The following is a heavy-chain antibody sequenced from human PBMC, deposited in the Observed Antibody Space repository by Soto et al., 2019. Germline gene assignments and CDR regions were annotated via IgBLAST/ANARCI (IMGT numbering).Heavy chain of an antibody. D-gene: IGHD3-22*01. J-gene: IGHJ3*01. Sequence: QVQLVQSGAEVKKPGASVKVSCKASGYTFTSSGMSWVRQAPGQGLEWMGWISAHTGSSEYAQRVQGRVTMTTDRSTRSAYMELRRLRSDDTAVYYCARAFFYQGSDSRGYSFDAFDFWGPGTLVTVSS. V-gene: IGHV1-18*01. CDR3: ARAFFYQGSDSRGYSFDAFDF. CDR1: GYTFTSSG. CDR2: ISAHTGSS.